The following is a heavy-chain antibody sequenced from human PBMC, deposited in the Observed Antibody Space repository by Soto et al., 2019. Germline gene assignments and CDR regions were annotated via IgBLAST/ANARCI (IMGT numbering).Heavy chain of an antibody. V-gene: IGHV4-4*07. J-gene: IGHJ4*02. CDR3: ARGGTRSEDLPTY. CDR2: IYSSGSA. D-gene: IGHD2-15*01. Sequence: VRLQESGPGLVEPSETLSLTCSVSGDSINNYYWSWIRQPAGKGLEWIGRIYSSGSANYNPSLKTRGTMSVDTSKNQVFLSVTSVTAADTAVYFCARGGTRSEDLPTYWGQGIQVIVSS. CDR1: GDSINNYY.